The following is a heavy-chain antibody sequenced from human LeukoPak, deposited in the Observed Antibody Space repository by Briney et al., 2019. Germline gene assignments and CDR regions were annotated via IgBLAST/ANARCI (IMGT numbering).Heavy chain of an antibody. J-gene: IGHJ4*02. CDR2: INTNSGGT. D-gene: IGHD2-2*01. Sequence: ASVKVSCRASGYTFIGYYIHWVRQATGQGLEWMGWINTNSGGTNYAQKFQGRVTMTRDTSISTAYMELTSLRSDDTAVYYCARDAETGCPDYWGQGTLVTVSS. CDR3: ARDAETGCPDY. CDR1: GYTFIGYY. V-gene: IGHV1-2*02.